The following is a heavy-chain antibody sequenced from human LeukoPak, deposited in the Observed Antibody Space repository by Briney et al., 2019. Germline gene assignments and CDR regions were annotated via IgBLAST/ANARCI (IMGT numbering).Heavy chain of an antibody. Sequence: SETLSLTCTVSGGSINNYYWSWIRQPPGKGLEWIGEINHSGSTNYNPSLKSRVTISVDTSKNQFSLKLSSVTAADTAVYYCARVGDLYYFDYWGQGTLVTVSS. D-gene: IGHD3-10*01. CDR3: ARVGDLYYFDY. V-gene: IGHV4-34*01. CDR1: GGSINNYY. CDR2: INHSGST. J-gene: IGHJ4*02.